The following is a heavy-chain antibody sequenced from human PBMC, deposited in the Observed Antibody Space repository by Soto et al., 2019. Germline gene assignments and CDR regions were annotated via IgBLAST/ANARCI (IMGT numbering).Heavy chain of an antibody. CDR1: GYTFTSYD. Sequence: QVQLVQSGAEVKKPGASVKVSCKASGYTFTSYDINWVRQDTGQGLEWMGWMNPNSGNTGYAQKFQGRVTMTRNTSISTAYMELSSLRSDDTAVYYCARVNEGLGALENWGQGTLVTVSS. D-gene: IGHD3-3*01. CDR2: MNPNSGNT. V-gene: IGHV1-8*01. CDR3: ARVNEGLGALEN. J-gene: IGHJ4*02.